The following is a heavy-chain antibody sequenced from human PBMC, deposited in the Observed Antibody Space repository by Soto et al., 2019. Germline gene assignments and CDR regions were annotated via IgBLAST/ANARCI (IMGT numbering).Heavy chain of an antibody. CDR2: INHSGRT. CDR3: LRDRNYYSYCSMDV. Sequence: SETLSLTCGVYGGSLSGYYWSWIPQPPGKGLEWIGEINHSGRTTYYPSLKSRVTISVDTSRNQFSLKLSSVTAAVTALYYCLRDRNYYSYCSMDVWGQGTTVTVSS. CDR1: GGSLSGYY. V-gene: IGHV4-34*01. J-gene: IGHJ6*02.